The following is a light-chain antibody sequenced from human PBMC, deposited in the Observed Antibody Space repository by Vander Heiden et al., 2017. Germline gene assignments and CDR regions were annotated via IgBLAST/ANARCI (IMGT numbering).Light chain of an antibody. CDR3: QQYNNWPPLT. J-gene: IGKJ4*01. Sequence: EILMTHSPATLSVSPGERATLSCRASQSVSSNLAWYQQKPGQAPRLLIYGASTRDTGIPARFSGSGSGTEFTLTISSLQSEDFAVYYCQQYNNWPPLTFGGGTKVEIK. CDR1: QSVSSN. V-gene: IGKV3-15*01. CDR2: GAS.